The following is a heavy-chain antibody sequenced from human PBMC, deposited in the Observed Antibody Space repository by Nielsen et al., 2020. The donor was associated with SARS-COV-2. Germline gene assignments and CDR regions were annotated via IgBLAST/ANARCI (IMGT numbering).Heavy chain of an antibody. CDR2: ISGSGGST. D-gene: IGHD6-13*01. V-gene: IGHV3-23*01. J-gene: IGHJ3*02. Sequence: GESLKISCAASGFTFSSYAMSWVRQAPGKGLEWVSAISGSGGSTYYADSVKGRFTISRDNSKNTLYLQMNSLRAEDTAVYYCAKDEGSAAAAFDIWGQGTMVTVSS. CDR1: GFTFSSYA. CDR3: AKDEGSAAAAFDI.